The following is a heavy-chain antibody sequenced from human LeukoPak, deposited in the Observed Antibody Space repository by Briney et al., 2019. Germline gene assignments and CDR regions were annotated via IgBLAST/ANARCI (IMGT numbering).Heavy chain of an antibody. CDR1: GFTFSSYS. CDR2: ISSSSSYI. D-gene: IGHD1-26*01. V-gene: IGHV3-21*01. J-gene: IGHJ4*02. CDR3: AREEPLGELGSY. Sequence: GSLRLSCAASGFTFSSYSMNWVRQAPGKGLEWVSSISSSSSYIYYADSVKGRFTISRDNAKNSLYLQMNSLRAEDTAVYYCAREEPLGELGSYWGQGTLVTVSS.